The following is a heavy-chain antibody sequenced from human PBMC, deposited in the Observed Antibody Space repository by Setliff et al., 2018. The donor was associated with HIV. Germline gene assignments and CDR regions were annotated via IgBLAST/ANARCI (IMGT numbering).Heavy chain of an antibody. CDR3: ARGVIETDYDYVDIYYYNYMDV. D-gene: IGHD5-12*01. CDR2: IYHSGST. J-gene: IGHJ6*03. CDR1: GGSFSGYY. V-gene: IGHV4-34*01. Sequence: PSETLSLTCAVYGGSFSGYYWSWIRQPPGKGLEWIGEIYHSGSTNYNPSLKSRVTISLDRSKTQFSLRLTSVTAADTAVYFCARGVIETDYDYVDIYYYNYMDVWGKGTTVTVSS.